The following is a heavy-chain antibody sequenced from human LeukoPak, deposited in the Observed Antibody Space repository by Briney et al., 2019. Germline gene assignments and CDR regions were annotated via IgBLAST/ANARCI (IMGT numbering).Heavy chain of an antibody. V-gene: IGHV3-74*01. CDR2: INTDGSST. CDR1: GFTFSSYW. Sequence: GGSLRLSCAASGFTFSSYWMHWVRQAPGKGLVWVSRINTDGSSTSYADSVKGRFTISRDNAKNTLYLQINSLRAEDTAVYYCAKIGGDSYYYYYMDVWGKGTTVTVSS. D-gene: IGHD3-10*01. J-gene: IGHJ6*03. CDR3: AKIGGDSYYYYYMDV.